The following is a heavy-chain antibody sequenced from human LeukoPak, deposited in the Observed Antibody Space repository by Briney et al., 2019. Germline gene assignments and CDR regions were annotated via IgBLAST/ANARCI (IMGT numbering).Heavy chain of an antibody. D-gene: IGHD3-16*02. CDR3: ARGKSPYDYLWGSYRNPDRYFDY. V-gene: IGHV4-34*01. CDR1: GGSFSGYY. Sequence: PSETLSLTCAVYGGSFSGYYWSWIRQPPGKGLEWIGEINHSGSTNYNPSLKSRVTISVDTSKNQCSLKLSSVTAPDPAVYFCARGKSPYDYLWGSYRNPDRYFDYWGQGTLVTVSS. CDR2: INHSGST. J-gene: IGHJ4*02.